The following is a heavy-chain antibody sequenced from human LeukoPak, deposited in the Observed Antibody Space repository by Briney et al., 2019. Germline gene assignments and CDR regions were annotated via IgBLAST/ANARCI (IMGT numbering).Heavy chain of an antibody. D-gene: IGHD5-18*01. Sequence: ASVKVSCKASGYTFTSYYMHWVRQAPGQGLEWMGIINPSGGSTSYAQKFQGRVTMTRDMSTSTDYMELSSLRSEDTAVYYCARGGDIHLWINYYYYMDVWGKGTTVTVSS. CDR1: GYTFTSYY. CDR2: INPSGGST. J-gene: IGHJ6*03. CDR3: ARGGDIHLWINYYYYMDV. V-gene: IGHV1-46*01.